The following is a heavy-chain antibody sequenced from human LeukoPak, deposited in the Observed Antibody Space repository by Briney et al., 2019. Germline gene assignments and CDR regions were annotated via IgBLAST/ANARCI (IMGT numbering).Heavy chain of an antibody. CDR3: ARVPPEDSNNNESYYAFDI. Sequence: PSETLSLTCAVSGGSFSNYYWTWIRQSPGKGLEWIGEMNDSGTTVYSPSLKSRVTMSVDTSKTQVSLNVTSVTAADTAIYYCARVPPEDSNNNESYYAFDIWGQGTVVTVSS. CDR1: GGSFSNYY. CDR2: MNDSGTT. J-gene: IGHJ3*02. V-gene: IGHV4-34*01. D-gene: IGHD2-8*01.